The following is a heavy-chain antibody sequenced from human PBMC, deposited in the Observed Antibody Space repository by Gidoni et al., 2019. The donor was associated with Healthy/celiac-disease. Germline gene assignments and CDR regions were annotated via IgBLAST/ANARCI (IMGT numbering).Heavy chain of an antibody. CDR1: GFTFSSYA. Sequence: QVQLVESGGGVVQPGRSLRLSCAASGFTFSSYAMHWVRQAPGKGLEWVAVISYDGSNKYYADSVKGRFTISRDNSKNTLYLQMNSLRAEDTAVYYCARGEGYYGSDWFDPWGQGTLVTVSS. J-gene: IGHJ5*02. CDR2: ISYDGSNK. V-gene: IGHV3-30-3*01. D-gene: IGHD3-10*01. CDR3: ARGEGYYGSDWFDP.